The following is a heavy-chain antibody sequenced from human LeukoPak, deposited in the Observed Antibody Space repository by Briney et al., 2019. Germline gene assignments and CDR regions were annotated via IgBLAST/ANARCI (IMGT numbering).Heavy chain of an antibody. CDR1: GGSISSSGYY. CDR2: FYYTGST. D-gene: IGHD5-12*01. J-gene: IGHJ3*02. CDR3: ARHSRSGYGDYESAFDS. Sequence: KTSETLSLTCIVSGGSISSSGYYWDWIRQPPGKGLEWIGNFYYTGSTYYNPSLKSRITISVDTSKNQFSLKLRSVTAADTAVYYCARHSRSGYGDYESAFDSWGQGTMVTACS. V-gene: IGHV4-39*01.